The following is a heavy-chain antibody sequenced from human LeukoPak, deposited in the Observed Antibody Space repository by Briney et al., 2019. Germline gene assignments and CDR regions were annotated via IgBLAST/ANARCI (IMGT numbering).Heavy chain of an antibody. Sequence: GGSLRLSCAASGFTFSSYAISWVRQAPGKGLEWVSSLSGSGDTTYYADSVKGRFTISRDNSKNTLYLQLNSLRAEDTAVYYCAKKATVTTNYFDYWGQGTLVTVSS. V-gene: IGHV3-23*01. D-gene: IGHD4-17*01. CDR1: GFTFSSYA. J-gene: IGHJ4*02. CDR3: AKKATVTTNYFDY. CDR2: LSGSGDTT.